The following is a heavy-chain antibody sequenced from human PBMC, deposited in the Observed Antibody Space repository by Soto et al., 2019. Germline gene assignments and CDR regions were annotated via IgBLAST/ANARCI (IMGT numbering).Heavy chain of an antibody. V-gene: IGHV4-38-2*02. CDR3: AREPKSYYRYYYYGMDV. CDR2: IYHRGST. CDR1: GYSISSGYY. D-gene: IGHD3-10*01. Sequence: SETLSLTCAVSGYSISSGYYWGWTRQSPGKGLEWIGSIYHRGSTHYNPSLKSRVTISLDTSKNQFSLRLTSVTAADTAVYYCAREPKSYYRYYYYGMDVWGQGTTVTVYS. J-gene: IGHJ6*02.